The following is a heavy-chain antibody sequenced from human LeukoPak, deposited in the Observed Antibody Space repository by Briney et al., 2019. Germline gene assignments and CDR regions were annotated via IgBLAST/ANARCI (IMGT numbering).Heavy chain of an antibody. CDR2: ISWNSGSI. J-gene: IGHJ6*02. D-gene: IGHD6-13*01. V-gene: IGHV3-9*01. CDR3: EKDRVLAAAGTWYGMDV. Sequence: GGSVRLSCAASGFTFDDYAMLWVRQAPGKGLEWVSGISWNSGSIGYADSVQGRFTISRDNAKNSLYLQMNSLRAEDTALYYCEKDRVLAAAGTWYGMDVWGQGTTVTVSS. CDR1: GFTFDDYA.